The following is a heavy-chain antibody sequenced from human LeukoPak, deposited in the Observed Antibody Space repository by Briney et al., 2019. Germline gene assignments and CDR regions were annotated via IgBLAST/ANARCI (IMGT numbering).Heavy chain of an antibody. CDR3: ARGRPTTSIAAAGVNWFDP. D-gene: IGHD6-13*01. CDR1: GGTFSSYA. Sequence: SVKVSCKASGGTFSSYAISWVRQAPGQGLEWMGGIIPIFGTANYAQKFQGRVTITADKSTSTAYMELSSLRSEDTAVYYCARGRPTTSIAAAGVNWFDPWGQGTLVTVPS. J-gene: IGHJ5*02. CDR2: IIPIFGTA. V-gene: IGHV1-69*06.